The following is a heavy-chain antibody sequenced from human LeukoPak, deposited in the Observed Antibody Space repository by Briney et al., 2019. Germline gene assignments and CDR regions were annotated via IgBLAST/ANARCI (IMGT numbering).Heavy chain of an antibody. D-gene: IGHD3-22*01. CDR2: INWNGGST. CDR1: GFTFDDYG. CDR3: ARDRPFYYDSSGYYYGGYFDY. V-gene: IGHV3-20*04. J-gene: IGHJ4*02. Sequence: GGSLRLSCAASGFTFDDYGMSWVRQAPGKGLEWVSGINWNGGSTGYADSVKGRFTISRDNAKNSLYLQMNSLRAGDTALYYCARDRPFYYDSSGYYYGGYFDYWGQGTLVTVSS.